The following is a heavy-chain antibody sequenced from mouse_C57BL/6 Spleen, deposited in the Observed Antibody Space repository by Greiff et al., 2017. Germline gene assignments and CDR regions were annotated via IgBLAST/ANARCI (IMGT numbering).Heavy chain of an antibody. J-gene: IGHJ1*03. V-gene: IGHV5-17*01. Sequence: EVQRVQSGGGLVKPGGSLKLSCAASGFTFSDYGMHWVHQAPGQGLEWVAYISSGSSTTYYADTVKGRVTNSKDNAKNTLFMQLTSLRSEDTARYYGARSYYGSGFYWYFDVWGTGTTVTVSS. CDR2: ISSGSSTT. D-gene: IGHD1-1*01. CDR3: ARSYYGSGFYWYFDV. CDR1: GFTFSDYG.